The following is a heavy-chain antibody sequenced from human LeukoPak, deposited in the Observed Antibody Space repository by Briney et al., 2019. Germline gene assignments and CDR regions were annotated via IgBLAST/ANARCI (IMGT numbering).Heavy chain of an antibody. V-gene: IGHV1-69-2*01. CDR1: GYIFTDYY. Sequence: ASVKVSCKVSGYIFTDYYMHWVQQAPGKGLEWVGLVDPEGGETIYAEKFQGRVTITADTSTDTAYMELSSLRSEDTAVYYCATPSSGWFDCWGQGTLVTVSS. D-gene: IGHD6-19*01. J-gene: IGHJ4*02. CDR2: VDPEGGET. CDR3: ATPSSGWFDC.